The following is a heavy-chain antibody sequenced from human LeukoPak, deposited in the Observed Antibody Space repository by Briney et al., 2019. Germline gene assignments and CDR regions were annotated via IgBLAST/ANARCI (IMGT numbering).Heavy chain of an antibody. CDR3: AAAGYYGSGSPPGGYYYYYMDV. Sequence: ASVKVSCKASGGTFSSYAISWVRQAPGQGLEWMGGIIPIFGTANYAQKFQGRVTITTDESTSTAYMELSSLRSEDTAVYYCAAAGYYGSGSPPGGYYYYYMDVWGKGTTVTVSS. D-gene: IGHD3-10*01. CDR2: IIPIFGTA. V-gene: IGHV1-69*05. J-gene: IGHJ6*03. CDR1: GGTFSSYA.